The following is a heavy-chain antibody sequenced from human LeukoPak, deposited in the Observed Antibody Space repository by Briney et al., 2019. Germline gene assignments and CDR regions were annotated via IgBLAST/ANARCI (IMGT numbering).Heavy chain of an antibody. Sequence: PGESLRLSRTASGFDFYNYAMAWVRLAPGKGLEWVSGITGSGENAYFADSVKGRFTISRDNSKNTLHLEMHSLRAEDTAVYYCAKDHMYSSSSSWFDPWGQGTLVIVSS. J-gene: IGHJ5*02. CDR1: GFDFYNYA. CDR2: ITGSGENA. CDR3: AKDHMYSSSSSWFDP. V-gene: IGHV3-23*01. D-gene: IGHD6-6*01.